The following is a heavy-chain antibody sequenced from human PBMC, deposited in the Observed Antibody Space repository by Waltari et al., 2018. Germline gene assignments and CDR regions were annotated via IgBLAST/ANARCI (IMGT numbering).Heavy chain of an antibody. CDR2: INHSGST. J-gene: IGHJ4*02. CDR1: GGSFSGYY. CDR3: ARGRYCSGCSCYLYYYDSSGYYPLFDY. Sequence: QVQLQQWGAGLLKPSETLSLTCAVYGGSFSGYYWSWIRQPPGKGLEWIGEINHSGSTSANPSLKSRVTITVDTSKNQFSLKLSSVTAADTAVYYCARGRYCSGCSCYLYYYDSSGYYPLFDYWGQGTLVTVSS. V-gene: IGHV4-34*01. D-gene: IGHD3-22*01.